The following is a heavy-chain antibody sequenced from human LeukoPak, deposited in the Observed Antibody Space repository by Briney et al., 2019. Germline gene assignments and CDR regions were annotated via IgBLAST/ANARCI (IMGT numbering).Heavy chain of an antibody. CDR2: IYTSGST. J-gene: IGHJ4*02. CDR1: GGSISSYY. V-gene: IGHV4-4*09. CDR3: ARHGGHDLGDY. Sequence: SETLSLTCTVSGGSISSYYWSWIRQPPGKGLEWIGYIYTSGSTNYNPSVKSRVTISVDTSKNQFSLKLSSVTAADTAVYYCARHGGHDLGDYWGQGTLVTVSS. D-gene: IGHD3-16*01.